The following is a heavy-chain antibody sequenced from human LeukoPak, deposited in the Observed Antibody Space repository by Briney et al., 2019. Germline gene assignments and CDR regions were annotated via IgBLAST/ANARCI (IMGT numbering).Heavy chain of an antibody. J-gene: IGHJ4*02. CDR3: AKGSGSGTHLPSARFDY. CDR2: ISGGGIGT. V-gene: IGHV3-23*01. CDR1: GFTFSSYA. Sequence: GGSLRLSCAASGFTFSSYAMRWVRQAPGKGLEWVAYISGGGIGTYYADAVKGRFTISRDNSKNTMYVQMNSLRDDDTAVYFCAKGSGSGTHLPSARFDYWGQGTTVTVSS. D-gene: IGHD3-10*01.